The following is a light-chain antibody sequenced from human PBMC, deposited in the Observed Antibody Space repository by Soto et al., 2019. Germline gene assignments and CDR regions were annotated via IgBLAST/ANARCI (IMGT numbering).Light chain of an antibody. CDR1: QSVGSY. CDR2: GAS. V-gene: IGKV3-11*01. CDR3: LQRSNWPLT. J-gene: IGKJ4*01. Sequence: EIVLTQSPGTLSLSPGERATLSCRASQSVGSYLAWYQQKPGQAPRLLIYGASKRATGITAKFSGSGYGTDFTLTISSLEPEDFAVYYCLQRSNWPLTFGGGTRVEIK.